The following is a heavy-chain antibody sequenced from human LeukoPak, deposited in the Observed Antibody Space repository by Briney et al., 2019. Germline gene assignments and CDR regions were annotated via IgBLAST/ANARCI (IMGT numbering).Heavy chain of an antibody. Sequence: GESLKISCKGSEYSFTTYWIVWVRQMPGKGLEWMGIIYPGGSDIRYSPSFQGQVTISADKSISTAYLQWSSLKASDTAIYYCARHNREYASDSPLDYWGQGTLVTVSS. CDR1: EYSFTTYW. CDR3: ARHNREYASDSPLDY. J-gene: IGHJ4*02. D-gene: IGHD1-14*01. CDR2: IYPGGSDI. V-gene: IGHV5-51*01.